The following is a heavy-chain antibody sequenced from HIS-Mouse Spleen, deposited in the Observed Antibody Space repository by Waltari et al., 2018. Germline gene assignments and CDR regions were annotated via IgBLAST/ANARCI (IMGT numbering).Heavy chain of an antibody. D-gene: IGHD6-19*01. Sequence: EVQLVESGGGLVKPGGSLRLSCAASGFTFSSYSMNWCRQARGEGLEWVLSCSSSSSYIYYADSVKGRFTISRDNAKNALYLQMNSLRAEDTAVYYCARDRGQWLANDAFDIWGQGTMVTVSS. CDR2: CSSSSSYI. CDR1: GFTFSSYS. CDR3: ARDRGQWLANDAFDI. V-gene: IGHV3-21*01. J-gene: IGHJ3*02.